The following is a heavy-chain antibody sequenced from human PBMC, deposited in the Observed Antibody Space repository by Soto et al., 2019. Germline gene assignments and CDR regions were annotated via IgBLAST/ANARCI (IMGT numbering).Heavy chain of an antibody. CDR1: GFSFNSDA. CDR2: ISARGGSS. Sequence: EVQLLESGGGLVQPGGSLRLACAASGFSFNSDAMVWVRQAPGKGLEWVSVISARGGSSYFADSVKGRFTISRDNPKNVLSLELNNLRAEDTATYFCAKSSIEYSASVDRWGQGNLVLVSS. D-gene: IGHD5-12*01. J-gene: IGHJ5*02. V-gene: IGHV3-23*01. CDR3: AKSSIEYSASVDR.